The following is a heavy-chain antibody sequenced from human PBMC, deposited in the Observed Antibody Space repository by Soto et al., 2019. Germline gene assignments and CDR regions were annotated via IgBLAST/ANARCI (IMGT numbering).Heavy chain of an antibody. CDR2: INHSGST. CDR3: ARGRLSLTGYYYYYYAMDV. CDR1: GGSFSGYY. J-gene: IGHJ6*02. D-gene: IGHD3-9*01. V-gene: IGHV4-34*01. Sequence: SETLSLTCAVYGGSFSGYYWSWIRQPPGKGLEWIGEINHSGSTNYNPSLKSRVTISVDTSKNQFSLKLSSVTAADTAVYYCARGRLSLTGYYYYYYAMDVWGQGTTVTVSS.